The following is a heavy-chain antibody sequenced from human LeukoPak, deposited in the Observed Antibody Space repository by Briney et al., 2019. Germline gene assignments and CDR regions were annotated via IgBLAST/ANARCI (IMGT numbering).Heavy chain of an antibody. V-gene: IGHV4-39*07. J-gene: IGHJ4*02. CDR2: IYYSGST. CDR1: GGSISSSSYY. D-gene: IGHD2-21*02. CDR3: ARVRVVTELPYYFDY. Sequence: SETLSLTRTVSGGSISSSSYYWGWIRQPPGKGLEWIGSIYYSGSTYYNPSLKSRVTISVDTSKNQFSLKLSSVTAADTAVYYCARVRVVTELPYYFDYWGQGTLVTVSS.